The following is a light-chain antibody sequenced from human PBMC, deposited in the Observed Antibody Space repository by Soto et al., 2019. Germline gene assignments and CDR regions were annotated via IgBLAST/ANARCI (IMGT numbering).Light chain of an antibody. Sequence: EIVMTQSPATLSVSPGEIATLSCSASQSVSSNLAWYQQKPGQPPRLLIYDISTRATGIPDRFSGSGSGTDFTLTISRLEPEDFAVYYCQQYGSSPRTFGQGTKVDIK. CDR3: QQYGSSPRT. CDR1: QSVSSN. J-gene: IGKJ1*01. V-gene: IGKV3-20*01. CDR2: DIS.